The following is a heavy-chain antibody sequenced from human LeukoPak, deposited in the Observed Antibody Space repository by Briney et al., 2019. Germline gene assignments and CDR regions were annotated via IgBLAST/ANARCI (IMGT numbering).Heavy chain of an antibody. CDR1: GFTFTSYG. V-gene: IGHV3-23*01. J-gene: IGHJ5*02. CDR2: ISGSGGST. D-gene: IGHD2-2*01. Sequence: HTGGSLRLSCAASGFTFTSYGMSWVRQAPGKGLEWVSAISGSGGSTYYADSVKGRFTISRDNSKNTLYLQMNSLRAEDTAVYYCAKDGEVVPAAPIISRGSYNWFDPWGQGTLVTVSS. CDR3: AKDGEVVPAAPIISRGSYNWFDP.